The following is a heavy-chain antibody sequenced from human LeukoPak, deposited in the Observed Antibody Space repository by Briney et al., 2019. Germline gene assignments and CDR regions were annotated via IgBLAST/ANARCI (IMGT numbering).Heavy chain of an antibody. D-gene: IGHD3-10*01. V-gene: IGHV4-59*01. J-gene: IGHJ6*03. CDR2: IYYSGST. Sequence: SETLSLTCTVSGGSISSYYWSWIRQPPGKGLEWIGYIYYSGSTNYNPSLKSRVTISVDTSKNQFSLKLSSVTAADTAVYYCARDRGPPYYYYYYMDVWGKGTTVTVSS. CDR3: ARDRGPPYYYYYYMDV. CDR1: GGSISSYY.